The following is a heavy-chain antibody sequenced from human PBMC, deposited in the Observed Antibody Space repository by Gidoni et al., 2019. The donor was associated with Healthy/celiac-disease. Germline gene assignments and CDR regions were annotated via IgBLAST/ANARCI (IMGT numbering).Heavy chain of an antibody. D-gene: IGHD3-3*01. CDR3: ARPLRITIFGVVTQGAFDI. CDR1: GGSISISSYY. V-gene: IGHV4-39*01. J-gene: IGHJ3*02. Sequence: QLQLQESGPGLVKPSEHLSLPCTVAGGSISISSYYWGWIRQPTGKGLEWIGSIYYSGSTYYNPSLKSRVTISVDTAKNQFSLKLSSVTAADTAVYYCARPLRITIFGVVTQGAFDIWGQGTMVTVSS. CDR2: IYYSGST.